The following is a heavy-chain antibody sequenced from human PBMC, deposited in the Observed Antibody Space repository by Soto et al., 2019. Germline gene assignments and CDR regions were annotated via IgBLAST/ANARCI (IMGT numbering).Heavy chain of an antibody. J-gene: IGHJ3*02. CDR1: GYTFTDFY. CDR2: INPNSGGT. CDR3: AGDETTGARAFDI. D-gene: IGHD1-1*01. Sequence: GASVKVSCKASGYTFTDFYMHWVRQAPGQGLEWMGWINPNSGGTNYAQKFQGWVTMTRDTSISTAYMELSRLRSDDTAVYYCAGDETTGARAFDIWGEGTMVTVS. V-gene: IGHV1-2*04.